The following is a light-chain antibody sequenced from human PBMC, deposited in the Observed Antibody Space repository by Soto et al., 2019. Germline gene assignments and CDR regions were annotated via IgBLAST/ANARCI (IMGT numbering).Light chain of an antibody. Sequence: EIVLTQSPATLSLSPGERGTLSFRASESVTNYLAWYQQKPGQAPRLLVYDVSNRATGIPARFSGGGSGTDFTLTISSLEPEDFAVYYCQQYYGSPGITFGQGTRLEIK. J-gene: IGKJ5*01. CDR2: DVS. V-gene: IGKV3-11*01. CDR1: ESVTNY. CDR3: QQYYGSPGIT.